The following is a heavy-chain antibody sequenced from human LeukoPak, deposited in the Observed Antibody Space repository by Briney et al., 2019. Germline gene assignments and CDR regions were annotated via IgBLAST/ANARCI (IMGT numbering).Heavy chain of an antibody. CDR1: GFTFSSYA. CDR2: ISVSGGST. Sequence: GGSLRLSCAASGFTFSSYAMSWVRQAPGKGLEWVSAISVSGGSTYYADSVKGRFTISRDNSKSALYLQMNSLRAEDTAIYYCARDSLPMAVTGPFDHWGQGALVTVSS. D-gene: IGHD6-19*01. V-gene: IGHV3-23*01. J-gene: IGHJ4*02. CDR3: ARDSLPMAVTGPFDH.